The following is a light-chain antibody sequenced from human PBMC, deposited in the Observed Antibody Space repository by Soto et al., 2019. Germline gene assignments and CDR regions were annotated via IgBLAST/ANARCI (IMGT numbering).Light chain of an antibody. CDR2: GNS. Sequence: QAVVTQPPSVSGAPGQRVTISCTGSSSNIGAGYDVHWYQQLPGTAPKLLIYGNSNRPSGVPDRFSGSKSGTSASLAITGLRAEDEADYYCQSYDSSLRGLVFGGGTKVTVL. V-gene: IGLV1-40*01. CDR1: SSNIGAGYD. CDR3: QSYDSSLRGLV. J-gene: IGLJ3*02.